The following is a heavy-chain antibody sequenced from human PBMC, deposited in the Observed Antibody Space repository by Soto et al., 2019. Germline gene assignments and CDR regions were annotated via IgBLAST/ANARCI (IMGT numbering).Heavy chain of an antibody. V-gene: IGHV1-69*13. CDR1: GGTFSSYA. CDR3: ARRRGYYYDSSGYYSFDY. Sequence: SVKVSCKASGGTFSSYAISWVRQAPGQGLEWMGGIIPIFGTANYAQKFQGRVTITADESTSTAYMELSSLRSEDTAVYYCARRRGYYYDSSGYYSFDYWGQGTLVTSPQ. D-gene: IGHD3-22*01. J-gene: IGHJ4*02. CDR2: IIPIFGTA.